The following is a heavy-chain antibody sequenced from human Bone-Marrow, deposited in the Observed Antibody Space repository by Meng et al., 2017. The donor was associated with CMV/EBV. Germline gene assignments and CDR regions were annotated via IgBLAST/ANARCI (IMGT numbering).Heavy chain of an antibody. Sequence: VQLVESGGGLVKPGGSLRLSCAASGFTFSDYYMSWIRQAPGKGLVWVSRINHDGSNIGYADSVKGRFTISRDNAKNTLFLQMNSLRAEDTAVYFCAREVVPGGLDPWGQGTLVTVSS. J-gene: IGHJ5*02. D-gene: IGHD2-21*01. CDR1: GFTFSDYY. V-gene: IGHV3-74*01. CDR3: AREVVPGGLDP. CDR2: INHDGSNI.